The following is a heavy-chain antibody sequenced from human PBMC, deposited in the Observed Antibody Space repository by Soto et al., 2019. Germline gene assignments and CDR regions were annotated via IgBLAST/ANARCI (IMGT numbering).Heavy chain of an antibody. CDR1: GFTFSSYS. CDR3: ARVLPVVPAAAEMSNLDY. J-gene: IGHJ4*02. V-gene: IGHV3-21*01. D-gene: IGHD2-2*01. CDR2: ISSSSSYI. Sequence: EVQLVESGGGLVKPGGSLRLSCAASGFTFSSYSMNWVRQAPGKGLEWVSSISSSSSYIYYADLVKGRFTISRDNAKNSLYLQMNSLRAEDTAVYYCARVLPVVPAAAEMSNLDYWGQGTLVTVSS.